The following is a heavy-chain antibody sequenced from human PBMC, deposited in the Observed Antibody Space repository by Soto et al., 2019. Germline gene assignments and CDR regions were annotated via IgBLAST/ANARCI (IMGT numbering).Heavy chain of an antibody. J-gene: IGHJ3*01. CDR2: IIPILGIA. CDR3: AFPLARLFPAPMGLFDF. CDR1: GGTFSSYT. V-gene: IGHV1-69*02. Sequence: ASVKVSCKASGGTFSSYTISWVRQAPGQGLEWMGRIIPILGIANYAQKFQGRVTITADKSTSTPYMELSSLRSEDTPVFFFAFPLARLFPAPMGLFDFWAQGTMFPVSS. D-gene: IGHD2-2*01.